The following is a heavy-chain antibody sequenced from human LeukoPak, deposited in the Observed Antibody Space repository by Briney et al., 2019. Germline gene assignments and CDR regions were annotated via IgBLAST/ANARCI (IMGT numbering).Heavy chain of an antibody. J-gene: IGHJ6*02. V-gene: IGHV7-4-1*02. D-gene: IGHD3-3*01. Sequence: ASVKVSCKASGYTFTNFAMNWVRQAPGQGLEWMGWINTNTGNPTYAQGFTGRFVFSLDTSVSTAYLQISSLKAEDTAVYYCAREGGVVITYGMDVWGQGTTVTVSS. CDR3: AREGGVVITYGMDV. CDR2: INTNTGNP. CDR1: GYTFTNFA.